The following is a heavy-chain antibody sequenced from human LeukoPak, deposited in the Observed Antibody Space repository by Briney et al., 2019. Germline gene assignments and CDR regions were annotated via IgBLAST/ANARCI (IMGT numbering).Heavy chain of an antibody. CDR3: ARDYYGGNSLYYFDY. V-gene: IGHV1-2*02. J-gene: IGHJ4*02. Sequence: ASVKVSCKASGYTFTGYYMHWVRQAPGQGLEWMGWINPNSGGTHYAQQSQGSLTMTRDSSIRTAYMELSRLRSDNTGVYYCARDYYGGNSLYYFDYWGQGTLVTVSS. CDR2: INPNSGGT. D-gene: IGHD4-23*01. CDR1: GYTFTGYY.